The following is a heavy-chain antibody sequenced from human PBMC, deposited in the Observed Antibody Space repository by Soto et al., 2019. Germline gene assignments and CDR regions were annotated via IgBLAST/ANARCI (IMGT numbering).Heavy chain of an antibody. CDR1: GGSFSGYY. D-gene: IGHD6-19*01. Sequence: PSETLSLTCAVYGGSFSGYYWSWIRQPPGKGLEWIGEINHSGSTNYNPSLKSRVTISVDTSKNQFSLKLSSVTAADTAVYYCARGPVYSSGWYGGMDVWGQGTTVTVSS. J-gene: IGHJ6*02. V-gene: IGHV4-34*01. CDR2: INHSGST. CDR3: ARGPVYSSGWYGGMDV.